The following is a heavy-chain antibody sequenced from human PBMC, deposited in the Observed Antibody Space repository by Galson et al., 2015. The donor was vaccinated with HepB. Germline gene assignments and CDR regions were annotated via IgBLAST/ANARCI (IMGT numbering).Heavy chain of an antibody. V-gene: IGHV4-39*07. J-gene: IGHJ4*02. CDR3: ARADDFNNLAY. Sequence: LSLTCTVSGGSISSSGHFWGWIRQPPGKGLEWIGSMYYSGISHYNPSLKSRVTISLDTSKNHFSLRLTSVTAADTAFYYCARADDFNNLAYWGQGTLVSVST. CDR1: GGSISSSGHF. CDR2: MYYSGIS. D-gene: IGHD5-24*01.